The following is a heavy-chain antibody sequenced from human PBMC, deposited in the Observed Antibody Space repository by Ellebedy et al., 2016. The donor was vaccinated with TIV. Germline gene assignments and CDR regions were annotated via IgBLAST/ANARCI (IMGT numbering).Heavy chain of an antibody. D-gene: IGHD1-26*01. CDR3: AREAKSGDFDD. Sequence: ASVKVSXXASGYTFTSYGLTWVRQAPGQGLEWMGWISAYNGNTNYAQKVQDKVTMTTDTSTSTAYMELRSLRSDDTAIYYCAREAKSGDFDDWGQGTLVTVSS. CDR1: GYTFTSYG. V-gene: IGHV1-18*04. J-gene: IGHJ4*02. CDR2: ISAYNGNT.